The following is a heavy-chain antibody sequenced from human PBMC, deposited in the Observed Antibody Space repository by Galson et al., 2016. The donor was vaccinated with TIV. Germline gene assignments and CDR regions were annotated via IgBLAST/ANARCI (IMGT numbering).Heavy chain of an antibody. V-gene: IGHV3-21*01. Sequence: SLRLSCAASGFTFSSYTMNWVRQAPGKGLEWVSAITTTVPNTYYADSLKGRFTISRDNAKNSLFLQMNSLRVEDTGVYYCVRAGSVWYELDYWGQGTLVTVSS. D-gene: IGHD6-19*01. CDR1: GFTFSSYT. J-gene: IGHJ4*02. CDR2: ITTTVPNT. CDR3: VRAGSVWYELDY.